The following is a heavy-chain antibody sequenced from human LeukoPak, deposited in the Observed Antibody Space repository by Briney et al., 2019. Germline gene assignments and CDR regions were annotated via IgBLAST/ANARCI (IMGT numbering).Heavy chain of an antibody. CDR1: GDSVSSNSAA. CDR3: ARERITMVRGVIKSRYYYYGMDV. Sequence: SQTLSLTFAISGDSVSSNSAAWNWIRQSPSRGLEWLGRTYYRSKWYNDYAVSVKSRITINPDTSKNQFSLQLNSVTPEDTAVYYCARERITMVRGVIKSRYYYYGMDVWGQGTTVTVSS. J-gene: IGHJ6*02. V-gene: IGHV6-1*01. CDR2: TYYRSKWYN. D-gene: IGHD3-10*01.